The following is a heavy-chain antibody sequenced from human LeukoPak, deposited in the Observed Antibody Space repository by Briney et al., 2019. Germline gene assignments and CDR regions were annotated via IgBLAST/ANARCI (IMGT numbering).Heavy chain of an antibody. CDR2: IGWNSGSI. D-gene: IGHD1-26*01. V-gene: IGHV3-9*01. J-gene: IGHJ4*02. CDR3: AKVSGVGGSYSWLGGHHPFSHPFDY. CDR1: GFTFDDYA. Sequence: PGGSLRLSCAASGFTFDDYAMHWVRQAPGKGLEWVSGIGWNSGSIAYADSVKGRFTISRDNAKNSLYLQMNSLRAEDTALYYCAKVSGVGGSYSWLGGHHPFSHPFDYWGQGTLVTVSS.